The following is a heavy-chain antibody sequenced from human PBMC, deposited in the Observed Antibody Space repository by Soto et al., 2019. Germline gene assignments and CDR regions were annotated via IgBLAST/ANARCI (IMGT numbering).Heavy chain of an antibody. CDR2: INHSGST. J-gene: IGHJ4*02. Sequence: SETLSLTCAVYGGSFSGYYWSWIRQPPGKGLEWIGEINHSGSTNYNPSLKSRVTISVDTSKNQFSLKLSSVTAADTAVYYCARARIAAAVYYFDYWGQGTLVTVSS. CDR3: ARARIAAAVYYFDY. V-gene: IGHV4-34*01. CDR1: GGSFSGYY. D-gene: IGHD6-13*01.